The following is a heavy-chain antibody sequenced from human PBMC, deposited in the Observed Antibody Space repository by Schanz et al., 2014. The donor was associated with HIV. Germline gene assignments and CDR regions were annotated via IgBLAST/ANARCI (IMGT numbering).Heavy chain of an antibody. CDR1: GGSFSAYY. D-gene: IGHD3-10*01. Sequence: QVRLQQWGAGLLKPSETLSLTCAVYGGSFSAYYWSWIRQPPGKGLEWIGEINHRGITNYNPSLESRVTISMDPSKNQFSLKLNSATAADTATYYCARGPWAGSGSYPLDYWGQGTLVTVSS. V-gene: IGHV4-34*01. CDR3: ARGPWAGSGSYPLDY. J-gene: IGHJ4*02. CDR2: INHRGIT.